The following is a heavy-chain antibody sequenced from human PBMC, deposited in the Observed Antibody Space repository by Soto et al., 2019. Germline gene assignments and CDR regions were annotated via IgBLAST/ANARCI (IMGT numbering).Heavy chain of an antibody. CDR1: GYTFTSYG. D-gene: IGHD3-22*01. CDR3: ARDWRPYDSSVDDAFDI. CDR2: ISAYNGNT. Sequence: QVQLVQSGAEVKKPGASVKVSCTASGYTFTSYGISWVRQAPGQGLEWMGWISAYNGNTNYAQKLQGRVTMTTDTSTSTADMELRSLRSYDTAVYYCARDWRPYDSSVDDAFDIWGEGTMVTVSS. J-gene: IGHJ3*02. V-gene: IGHV1-18*01.